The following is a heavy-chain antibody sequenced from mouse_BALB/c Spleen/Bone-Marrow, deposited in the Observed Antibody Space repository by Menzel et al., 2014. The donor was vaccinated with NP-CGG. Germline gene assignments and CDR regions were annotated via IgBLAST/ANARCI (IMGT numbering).Heavy chain of an antibody. CDR1: GYTFTNYW. D-gene: IGHD4-1*01. V-gene: IGHV1-63*02. J-gene: IGHJ2*01. CDR3: ARRGTGVDY. CDR2: IYPGGGYT. Sequence: QVQLQQPGAELVRPGTSVKISCKASGYTFTNYWLGWVKQRPGHGLEWIGDIYPGGGYTNYNEKFNGKATLTADTSSSTAYMQLSSLASGDSAVYFCARRGTGVDYWGQGTTLTVSS.